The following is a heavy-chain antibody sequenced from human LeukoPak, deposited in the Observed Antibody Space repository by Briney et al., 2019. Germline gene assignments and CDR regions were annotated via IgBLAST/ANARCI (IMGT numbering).Heavy chain of an antibody. CDR3: ARGMAGNDAFDI. D-gene: IGHD6-19*01. CDR1: GFTVSSNY. Sequence: GGSLRLSCAASGFTVSSNYMSWVRQAPGKGLEWVSVIYSGGSTCYADSVKGRFTISRDNSKNTLYLQMNSLRAEDTAVYYCARGMAGNDAFDIWGQGTMVTVSS. CDR2: IYSGGST. V-gene: IGHV3-53*01. J-gene: IGHJ3*02.